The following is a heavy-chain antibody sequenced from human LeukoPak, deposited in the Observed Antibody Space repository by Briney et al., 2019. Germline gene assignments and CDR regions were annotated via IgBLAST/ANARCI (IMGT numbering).Heavy chain of an antibody. CDR3: AKDFWSGYYPNY. D-gene: IGHD3-3*01. CDR1: GFTFSSYA. CDR2: SGSGGST. J-gene: IGHJ4*02. Sequence: GSLRLSCAASGFTFSSYAMSWVRQAPGKGLEWVSGSGSGGSTYYADSVKGRFTISRDNSKNTLYLQMNSLRAEDTAVYYCAKDFWSGYYPNYWGQGTLVTVSS. V-gene: IGHV3-23*01.